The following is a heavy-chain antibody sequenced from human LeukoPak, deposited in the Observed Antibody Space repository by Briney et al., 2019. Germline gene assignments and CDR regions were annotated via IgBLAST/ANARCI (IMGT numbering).Heavy chain of an antibody. J-gene: IGHJ6*03. Sequence: SETLSLTCTVSGGSISSGSYYWSWIRQPAGKGLEWIGRIYTSGSTNYNPSLKSRVTISVDTSKNQFSLKLSSVTAADTAEYYCARESAWGGEGYYYYYMDVWGIGTTVTISS. CDR2: IYTSGST. V-gene: IGHV4-61*02. CDR1: GGSISSGSYY. CDR3: ARESAWGGEGYYYYYMDV. D-gene: IGHD3-16*01.